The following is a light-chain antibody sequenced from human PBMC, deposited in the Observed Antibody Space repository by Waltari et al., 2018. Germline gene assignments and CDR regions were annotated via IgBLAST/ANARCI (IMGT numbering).Light chain of an antibody. Sequence: EVVLTQSPGTLSLSPGERAILSCRASQSVNSGLAWYHQKPGQAPRLLIYNTSKRPTGIPDRFSGSGSGTDFTLTISSLEPEDFGIYHCQQYSNWPHTFGPGPKWNSN. V-gene: IGKV3-11*01. CDR2: NTS. CDR1: QSVNSG. CDR3: QQYSNWPHT. J-gene: IGKJ3*01.